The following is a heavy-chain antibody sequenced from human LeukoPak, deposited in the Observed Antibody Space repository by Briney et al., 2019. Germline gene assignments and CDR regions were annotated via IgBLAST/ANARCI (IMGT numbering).Heavy chain of an antibody. V-gene: IGHV4-31*03. D-gene: IGHD3-22*01. J-gene: IGHJ4*02. CDR3: ARGPYYYDSPYFYH. Sequence: SETLSLTCTVSGGFISSGGYYWSWIRQQPGKGLEWVGYIYYSGSTYYNPSLKSRVTISVDTSKNQFSLKLSSVTAADTAVYYCARGPYYYDSPYFYHWGQGTLVTVSS. CDR1: GGFISSGGYY. CDR2: IYYSGST.